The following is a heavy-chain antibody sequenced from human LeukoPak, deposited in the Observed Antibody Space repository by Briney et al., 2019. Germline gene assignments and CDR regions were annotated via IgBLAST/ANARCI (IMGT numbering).Heavy chain of an antibody. CDR3: ARGPRRIAAAGIAVAGRYDY. CDR1: GGSISSYY. J-gene: IGHJ4*02. Sequence: PSETLSLTCTVSGGSISSYYWSWIRQPPGKGLEWIGEINHSGSTNYNPSLNSRVTISVDMSKNQFSLKLSSVTAADTAVYYCARGPRRIAAAGIAVAGRYDYWGQGTLVTVSS. V-gene: IGHV4-34*01. CDR2: INHSGST. D-gene: IGHD6-19*01.